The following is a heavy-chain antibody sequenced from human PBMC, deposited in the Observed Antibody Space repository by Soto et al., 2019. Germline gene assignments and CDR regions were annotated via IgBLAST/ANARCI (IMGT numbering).Heavy chain of an antibody. CDR2: IYYSGST. Sequence: PSETLSLTCTVSGGSMTSHYWSWIRQPPGKGLEWIGSIYYSGSTKYNPSLKSRLTLSVDTSKNHFSLNLSSVTAADTAIYYCARHKGGDYFDYWGQGTLVTVSS. J-gene: IGHJ4*02. CDR3: ARHKGGDYFDY. CDR1: GGSMTSHY. V-gene: IGHV4-59*08. D-gene: IGHD2-21*01.